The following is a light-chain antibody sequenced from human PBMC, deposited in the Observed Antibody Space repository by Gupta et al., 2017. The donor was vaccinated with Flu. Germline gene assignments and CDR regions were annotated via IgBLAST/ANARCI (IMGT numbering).Light chain of an antibody. CDR2: DAS. CDR1: QSVSTY. V-gene: IGKV3-11*01. J-gene: IGKJ3*01. CDR3: QHRGT. Sequence: EIVLTQSPATLTLSPGERATLSCRASQSVSTYLAWYQQKPGQAPRLLIYDASLRATGVPARLSGSGSGTDFTLTISGLEPEDFAVYYCQHRGTFGPGTKIDVK.